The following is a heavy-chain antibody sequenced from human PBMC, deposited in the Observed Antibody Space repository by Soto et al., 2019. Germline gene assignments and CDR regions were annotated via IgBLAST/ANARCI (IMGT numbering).Heavy chain of an antibody. D-gene: IGHD3-9*01. J-gene: IGHJ6*03. CDR2: IKQDGSEK. CDR1: GFTFSSYW. CDR3: ARDLYDILTGDMYV. Sequence: GGSLRLSCAASGFTFSSYWMSWVRQAPGKGLEWVANIKQDGSEKYYVDSVKGRFTISRDNAKNSLYLQMNSLRAEDTAVYYCARDLYDILTGDMYVWGKGTTVTVSS. V-gene: IGHV3-7*01.